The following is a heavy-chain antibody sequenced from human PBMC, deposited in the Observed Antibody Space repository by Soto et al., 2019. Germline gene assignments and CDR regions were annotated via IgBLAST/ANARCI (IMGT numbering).Heavy chain of an antibody. D-gene: IGHD5-12*01. CDR3: ARDGSSSWHYYGMDV. CDR2: IYYSGST. Sequence: PSETLSLTCTVSGGSIISGGYYFSCIRQHPGNGLELIGYIYYSGSTYYNPSLKSRVTISVDTSKNQFSLKLSSVTAADTAVYYCARDGSSSWHYYGMDVWGQGTTVTVSS. J-gene: IGHJ6*02. V-gene: IGHV4-31*03. CDR1: GGSIISGGYY.